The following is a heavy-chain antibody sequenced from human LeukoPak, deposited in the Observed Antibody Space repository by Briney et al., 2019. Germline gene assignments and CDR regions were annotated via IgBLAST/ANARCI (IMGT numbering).Heavy chain of an antibody. CDR2: ISSSSSYI. D-gene: IGHD3-22*01. CDR1: GFTFSSYS. V-gene: IGHV3-21*01. J-gene: IGHJ4*02. Sequence: GGSLRLSCAASGFTFSSYSMNWVRQAPGKGLEWVSSISSSSSYICYADSVKGRFTISRDNAKNSLYLQMNSLRAEDTAVYYCARSPQCYYDSSGYYCEHWGQGTPVTVSS. CDR3: ARSPQCYYDSSGYYCEH.